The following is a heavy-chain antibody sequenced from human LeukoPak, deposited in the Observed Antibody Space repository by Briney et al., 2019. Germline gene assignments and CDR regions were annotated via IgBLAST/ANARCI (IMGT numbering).Heavy chain of an antibody. CDR3: AKRFYGWYQIDY. Sequence: GGSLRLTCAASGFSFRNYAMSWVRQAPGKGLEWVSAITGPGEGAFYADSVQGRFTISRDNYKNILYLQMNSLRADDTAVYFCAKRFYGWYQIDYWGQGTLVSVSS. J-gene: IGHJ4*02. D-gene: IGHD6-19*01. CDR1: GFSFRNYA. CDR2: ITGPGEGA. V-gene: IGHV3-23*01.